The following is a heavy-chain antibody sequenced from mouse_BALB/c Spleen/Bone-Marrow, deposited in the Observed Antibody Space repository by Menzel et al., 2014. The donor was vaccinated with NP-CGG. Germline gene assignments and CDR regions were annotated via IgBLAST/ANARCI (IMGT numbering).Heavy chain of an antibody. J-gene: IGHJ3*01. CDR3: AREGFYAPFVY. CDR2: INPTSDYT. Sequence: VKLVESGAELARPGASVKMSCEASGYTFSFYTVYWVQQRPGQGLEWIGYINPTSDYTDYNQKFKDKATSTADKSSSTANMQLSSLGSEDAAVYYRAREGFYAPFVYWGQGTLVTVSA. V-gene: IGHV1-4*01. D-gene: IGHD2-3*01. CDR1: GYTFSFYT.